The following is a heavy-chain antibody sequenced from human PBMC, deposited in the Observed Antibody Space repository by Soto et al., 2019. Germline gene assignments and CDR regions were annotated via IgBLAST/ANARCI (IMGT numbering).Heavy chain of an antibody. CDR2: ISAFNDYT. Sequence: ASVKVSCKASGYTFNKYGFNWVRQAPGQGLEWMGRISAFNDYTNLAQKFQGRVTLTTDASTNTAYMELQILRSDDTAMYYCARGRGVVIPAGTPDAFDVWGQGTKVTVSS. D-gene: IGHD6-13*01. CDR1: GYTFNKYG. V-gene: IGHV1-18*01. CDR3: ARGRGVVIPAGTPDAFDV. J-gene: IGHJ3*01.